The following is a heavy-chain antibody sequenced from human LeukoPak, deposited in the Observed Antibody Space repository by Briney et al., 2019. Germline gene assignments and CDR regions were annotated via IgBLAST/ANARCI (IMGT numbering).Heavy chain of an antibody. J-gene: IGHJ3*02. D-gene: IGHD6-19*01. CDR1: GFTFSSYA. CDR2: ISGSGGST. V-gene: IGHV3-23*01. CDR3: AKDSLGYSSGFDAFDI. Sequence: PGGSLRLSCAASGFTFSSYAMSWVRQAPGKGLEWVSAISGSGGSTYYADSVKGRFTISRDNSKNTLYLQMNSLRAEDTAGYYCAKDSLGYSSGFDAFDIWGQGTMVTVSS.